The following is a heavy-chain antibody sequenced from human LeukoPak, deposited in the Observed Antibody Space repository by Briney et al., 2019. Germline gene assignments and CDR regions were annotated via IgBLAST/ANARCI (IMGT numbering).Heavy chain of an antibody. CDR2: ISSRGSII. CDR3: AELGITMIGGV. CDR1: GFTFSSYE. D-gene: IGHD3-10*02. V-gene: IGHV3-48*03. J-gene: IGHJ6*04. Sequence: PGGALRLSCAASGFTFSSYEMNWVRQAPGKGLEWVSYISSRGSIIYYADSVNGRFTISRDNAKNSLYLQMNSLRADDTAVYYCAELGITMIGGVWGKGTTVTISS.